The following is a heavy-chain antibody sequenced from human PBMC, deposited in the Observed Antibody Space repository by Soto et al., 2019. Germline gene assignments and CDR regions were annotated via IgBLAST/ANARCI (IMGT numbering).Heavy chain of an antibody. D-gene: IGHD3-10*01. CDR2: IWYDGSNE. Sequence: QVQLVESGGGVVQAGRSLRLSCAASGFTFSSYGMHWARQAPGKGLEWVAVIWYDGSNEYYADSVKGRFTISRDNSKNTVYLQMNSLRDEDTAVYHCARGSGNRGSARYYGMDVWGKGTTVTVSS. J-gene: IGHJ6*04. V-gene: IGHV3-33*01. CDR3: ARGSGNRGSARYYGMDV. CDR1: GFTFSSYG.